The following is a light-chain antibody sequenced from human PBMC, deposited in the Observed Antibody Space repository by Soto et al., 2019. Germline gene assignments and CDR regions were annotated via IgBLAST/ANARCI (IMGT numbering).Light chain of an antibody. Sequence: EIVLTQSPATLSFSPGERATLSCRASQSVDKYLVWYQQKPGQAPRLLIYDASSRAAGIPARFSGNGSGTDFTLTISSLEPEDFAVYYCQQRTNWPLTFGGGTKLEI. J-gene: IGKJ4*01. CDR2: DAS. CDR1: QSVDKY. V-gene: IGKV3-11*01. CDR3: QQRTNWPLT.